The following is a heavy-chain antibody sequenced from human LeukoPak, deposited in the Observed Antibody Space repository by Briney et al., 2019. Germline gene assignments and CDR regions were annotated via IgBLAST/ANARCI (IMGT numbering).Heavy chain of an antibody. J-gene: IGHJ4*02. D-gene: IGHD5-18*01. Sequence: GGSLRLSCTASGFALGSHDMHWVRQTTGEGLEWVAAIASGFQTFYAGSVKGRFTVSREDAKNSLYLQMNSLRAGDTAVYYCVREARGYHYTYFDYWGQGTLVTVSS. V-gene: IGHV3-13*01. CDR3: VREARGYHYTYFDY. CDR1: GFALGSHD. CDR2: IASGFQT.